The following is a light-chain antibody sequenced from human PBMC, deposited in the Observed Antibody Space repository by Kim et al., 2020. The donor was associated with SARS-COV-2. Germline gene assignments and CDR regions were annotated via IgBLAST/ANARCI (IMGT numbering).Light chain of an antibody. Sequence: NFMLTQPHSVSESPGKTVTISCTRSSGTIGSNYVQWYQQRPGSAPTTVIHEDNQRPSGVPDRFSGSIDSSSNSASLTISGLKTEDEADYYCQSYDNTKQVFGGGTQLTVL. CDR2: EDN. V-gene: IGLV6-57*04. CDR3: QSYDNTKQV. CDR1: SGTIGSNY. J-gene: IGLJ3*02.